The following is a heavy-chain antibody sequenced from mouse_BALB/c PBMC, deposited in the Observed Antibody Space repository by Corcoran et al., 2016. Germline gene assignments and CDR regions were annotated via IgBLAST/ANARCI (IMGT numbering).Heavy chain of an antibody. CDR1: GYTFTNYG. Sequence: QIQLVQSRPELKKPGETVKISCKASGYTFTNYGMNWVKQAPGKGLKWMGWINTYTGEPTYADDFKGRFAFSLETSASTAYLQINNLKNEYTATYFCARTLSYYGYSFFDYWGQGTTLTVSS. CDR2: INTYTGEP. J-gene: IGHJ2*01. V-gene: IGHV9-3-1*01. CDR3: ARTLSYYGYSFFDY. D-gene: IGHD1-2*01.